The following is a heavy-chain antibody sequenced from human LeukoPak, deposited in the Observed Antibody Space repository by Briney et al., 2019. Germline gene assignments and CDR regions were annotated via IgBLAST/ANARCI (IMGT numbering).Heavy chain of an antibody. D-gene: IGHD3-3*02. CDR3: AREVLAPLPHNDYYFSIDV. J-gene: IGHJ6*03. CDR2: ILTTGST. Sequence: SETLSLTCAVSGAAFNSESYYWTWIRQPAGKGLEWIGRILTTGSTNYNPSLKSRVTISLDTSKKHFSLNLTSVTAADTAVYYCAREVLAPLPHNDYYFSIDVWGKGTTVTVSS. CDR1: GAAFNSESYY. V-gene: IGHV4-61*02.